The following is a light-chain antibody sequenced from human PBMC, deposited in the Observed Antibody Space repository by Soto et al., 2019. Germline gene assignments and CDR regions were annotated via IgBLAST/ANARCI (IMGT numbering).Light chain of an antibody. CDR2: EVT. J-gene: IGLJ2*01. V-gene: IGLV2-14*01. CDR3: QSYDSSLSGSV. Sequence: QSVLTQPASVSGSPGQSITISCTGTSGDIGSYNRVSWYQQHPGKAPKLIIYEVTDRPSGVSNRFSGSKSGNTASLAITGLQAEDEADYYCQSYDSSLSGSVFGGGTKLTVL. CDR1: SGDIGSYNR.